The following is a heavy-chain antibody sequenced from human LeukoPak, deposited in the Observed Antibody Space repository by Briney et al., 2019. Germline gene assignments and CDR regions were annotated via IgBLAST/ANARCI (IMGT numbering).Heavy chain of an antibody. J-gene: IGHJ6*02. D-gene: IGHD6-19*01. V-gene: IGHV3-30-3*01. Sequence: GGSLRLSCAASGFTFSSYAMHWVRQAPGKGLEGVAVISYDGSNKYYADSVKGRFTISRDNSKNTLYLQMNSLRAGDTAVYYCARGTRYSSGWYEFYYYYGMDVWGQGTTVTVSS. CDR2: ISYDGSNK. CDR1: GFTFSSYA. CDR3: ARGTRYSSGWYEFYYYYGMDV.